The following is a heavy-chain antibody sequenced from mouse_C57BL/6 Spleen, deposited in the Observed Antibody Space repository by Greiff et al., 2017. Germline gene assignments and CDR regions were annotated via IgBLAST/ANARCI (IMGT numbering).Heavy chain of an antibody. D-gene: IGHD1-1*01. CDR1: GYSFTSYY. J-gene: IGHJ4*01. Sequence: QVQLKQSGPELVKPGASVKISCKASGYSFTSYYIHWVKQRPGQGLEWIGWIYPGSGNTKYNEKFKGKATLTADTSSSTAFMQLSSLTSEDSAVYYCARGGSSQGYYAMDYWGQGTSVTVSS. CDR3: ARGGSSQGYYAMDY. CDR2: IYPGSGNT. V-gene: IGHV1-66*01.